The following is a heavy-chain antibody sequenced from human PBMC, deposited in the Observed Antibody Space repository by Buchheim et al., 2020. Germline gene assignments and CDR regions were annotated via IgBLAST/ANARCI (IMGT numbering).Heavy chain of an antibody. CDR2: LYYSENT. Sequence: QVQLQESGPGLVKPSETLSLTCTVSGGSVCSGNYYWSWIRQPPGKGLEWIGYLYYSENTNYNPSLKSRVTISEDTPKNQFSLKLSSVTAADTAVYYCARGGDSYGREIHYWGQGTL. CDR3: ARGGDSYGREIHY. CDR1: GGSVCSGNYY. V-gene: IGHV4-61*01. D-gene: IGHD5-18*01. J-gene: IGHJ4*02.